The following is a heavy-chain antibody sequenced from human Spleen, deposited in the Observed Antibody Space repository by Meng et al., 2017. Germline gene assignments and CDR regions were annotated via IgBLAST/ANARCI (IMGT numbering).Heavy chain of an antibody. D-gene: IGHD6-19*01. J-gene: IGHJ5*02. CDR1: GGSISTSGYY. CDR3: VRSSGWVKTGFDP. Sequence: QPQLQESGPGLVKPSEARSLTCRFSGGSISTSGYYWGWLRQPPGKGLEWIGSIGHSGTTYYTPSLKSRVTVSIDTSRNQFSLWLTSVTAADTAVYYCVRSSGWVKTGFDPWGQGTLVTVSS. V-gene: IGHV4-39*01. CDR2: IGHSGTT.